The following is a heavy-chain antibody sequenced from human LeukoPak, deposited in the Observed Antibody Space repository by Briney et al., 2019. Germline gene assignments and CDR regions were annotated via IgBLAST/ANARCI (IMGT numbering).Heavy chain of an antibody. V-gene: IGHV3-15*07. D-gene: IGHD6-13*01. CDR3: TTVTAAGSPGFDY. J-gene: IGHJ4*02. CDR1: GFTFSNAW. Sequence: GGSLRLSCAASGFTFSNAWMSWVRQAPGKGLEWVGRIKSKTDGGTTDYAAPVKGRFTISRDDSKNTLYLQMNSLKTEDTAVYYCTTVTAAGSPGFDYWGQGTLVTVSS. CDR2: IKSKTDGGTT.